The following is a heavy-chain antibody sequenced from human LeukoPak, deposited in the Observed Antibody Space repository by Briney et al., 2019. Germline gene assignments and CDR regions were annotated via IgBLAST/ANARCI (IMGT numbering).Heavy chain of an antibody. Sequence: SETLSLTCTVSGDSISSRSYYWDWIRQPPGKGLEWLGSIHFSGRTYDNPSLKSRVTISVDTSKNHFSLSLTSVTAADTAFYYCASRPAPGIEPHFDYWGQGALVTVSS. V-gene: IGHV4-39*01. J-gene: IGHJ4*02. CDR1: GDSISSRSYY. D-gene: IGHD1-14*01. CDR2: IHFSGRT. CDR3: ASRPAPGIEPHFDY.